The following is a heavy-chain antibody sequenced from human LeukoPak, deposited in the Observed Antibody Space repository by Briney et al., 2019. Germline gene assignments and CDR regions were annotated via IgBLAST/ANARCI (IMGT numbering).Heavy chain of an antibody. CDR2: INPSGGST. CDR3: ARGSGATYYYDSSAGV. V-gene: IGHV1-46*01. J-gene: IGHJ4*02. Sequence: ASVKVSCKASGYTFTSYYMHWVRQAPGQGLEWMGIINPSGGSTSYAQKFQGRVTMTRDTSTSTVYMELSSLRSEDTAVYYCARGSGATYYYDSSAGVWGQGTLVTVSS. D-gene: IGHD3-22*01. CDR1: GYTFTSYY.